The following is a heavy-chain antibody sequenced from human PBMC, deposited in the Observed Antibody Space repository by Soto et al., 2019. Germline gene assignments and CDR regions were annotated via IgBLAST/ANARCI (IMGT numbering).Heavy chain of an antibody. CDR3: ARVYCSGGSRYHLDY. Sequence: GGSLRLSCAASGSTFSSYWMHWVRQAPGKGLVWVSRINSDGSSTSYADSVKGRFTISRDNAKNTLYLQMNSLRAEDTAVYYCARVYCSGGSRYHLDYWGQGTQVTVSS. CDR2: INSDGSST. D-gene: IGHD2-15*01. J-gene: IGHJ4*02. V-gene: IGHV3-74*01. CDR1: GSTFSSYW.